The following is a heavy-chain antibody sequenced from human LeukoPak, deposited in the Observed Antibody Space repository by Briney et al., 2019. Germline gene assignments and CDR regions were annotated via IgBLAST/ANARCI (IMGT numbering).Heavy chain of an antibody. CDR2: ISSSSSYI. D-gene: IGHD2-2*02. J-gene: IGHJ4*02. Sequence: GGSLRLSCAASGFTFSSYSMNWVRQAPGKGLEWVSSISSSSSYIYYAYSVKGRFTISRDNAKNSLYLQMNSLRAEDTAVYYCARTLFYSSTSCYKGDFDYWGQGTLVTVSS. CDR3: ARTLFYSSTSCYKGDFDY. V-gene: IGHV3-21*01. CDR1: GFTFSSYS.